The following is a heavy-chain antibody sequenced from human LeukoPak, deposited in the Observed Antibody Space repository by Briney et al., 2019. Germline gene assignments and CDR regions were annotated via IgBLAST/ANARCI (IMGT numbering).Heavy chain of an antibody. D-gene: IGHD3-22*01. Sequence: PGGSLRLSCAASGFTFTSYDMSWVRQAPGKGLESVSGISGSGGSTYYADSVKGRFTISRDNSKNTLYLQMNSLRDEDTAVYYCAKDLYPLSSGYLFDYWGQGTLVTVSS. CDR3: AKDLYPLSSGYLFDY. V-gene: IGHV3-23*01. J-gene: IGHJ4*02. CDR1: GFTFTSYD. CDR2: ISGSGGST.